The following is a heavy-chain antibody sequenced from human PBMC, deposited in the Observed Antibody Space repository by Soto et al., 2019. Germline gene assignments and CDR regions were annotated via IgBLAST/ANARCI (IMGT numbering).Heavy chain of an antibody. CDR1: GYTFTGYY. CDR3: ARVNNYSSRDRELDP. CDR2: INPNSGGT. V-gene: IGHV1-2*02. D-gene: IGHD6-13*01. Sequence: ASVKVSCKASGYTFTGYYMHWVRQAPGQGLEWMGWINPNSGGTNYAQKFQGRVTMTRDTSISTAYMELSRLRSDDTAVYYCARVNNYSSRDRELDPWGQGTLVTVYS. J-gene: IGHJ5*02.